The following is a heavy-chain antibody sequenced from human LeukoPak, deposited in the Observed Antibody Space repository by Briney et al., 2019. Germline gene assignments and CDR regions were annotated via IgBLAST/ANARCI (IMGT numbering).Heavy chain of an antibody. D-gene: IGHD2-8*01. CDR3: AKTFQWYYMDV. CDR2: ISGSGGST. V-gene: IGHV3-23*01. J-gene: IGHJ6*03. CDR1: AFTFSSYG. Sequence: PGGSLRLSCAASAFTFSSYGMSWVRQAPGKGLEWVSTISGSGGSTYYADSVKGRFTIPRDNSKNTLYLQMNSLRAEDTAVYYCAKTFQWYYMDVWGKGTTVTISS.